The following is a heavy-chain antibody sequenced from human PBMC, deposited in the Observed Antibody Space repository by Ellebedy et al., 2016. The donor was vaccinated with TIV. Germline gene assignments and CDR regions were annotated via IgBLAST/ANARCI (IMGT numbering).Heavy chain of an antibody. D-gene: IGHD6-6*01. CDR3: AKAWAYIAARPEGPIDY. CDR2: ISGSGGST. Sequence: GESLKISXAASGFTFSSYAMSWVRQAPGKGLEWVSAISGSGGSTYYADSVKGRFTISRDNSKNTLYLQMNSLRAEDTAVYYCAKAWAYIAARPEGPIDYWGQGTLVTVSS. V-gene: IGHV3-23*01. CDR1: GFTFSSYA. J-gene: IGHJ4*02.